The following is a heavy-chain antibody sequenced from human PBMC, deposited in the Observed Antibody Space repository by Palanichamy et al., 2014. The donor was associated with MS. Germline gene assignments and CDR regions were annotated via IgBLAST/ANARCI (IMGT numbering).Heavy chain of an antibody. CDR3: TRGYSGSSLDV. CDR2: IYSGGST. J-gene: IGHJ6*02. Sequence: EVQLVESGGGLIQPGGSLRLSCAASGFTVSSIYMTWVRQAPGKGLEWVSVIYSGGSTYYADSVKGRFTISRDNSKNTVYLQMNSLRAEDTAVYYCTRGYSGSSLDVWGQGTTVTVSS. D-gene: IGHD1-26*01. CDR1: GFTVSSIY. V-gene: IGHV3-53*01.